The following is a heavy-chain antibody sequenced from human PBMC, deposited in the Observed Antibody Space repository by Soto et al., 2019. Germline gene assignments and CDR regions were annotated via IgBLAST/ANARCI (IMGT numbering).Heavy chain of an antibody. V-gene: IGHV4-30-4*01. D-gene: IGHD7-27*01. CDR3: ARGPSGDKVDP. J-gene: IGHJ5*02. Sequence: QVQLQESGPGLVKPSQTLSLTSTVSGGSISTVDYWWSWIRQSPDMGLEWIGHIYDGGRTYNNPSLESRVTMSVDPSKSQLSLTLSSVSAADTAVYYCARGPSGDKVDPWGQGTLVTVSS. CDR2: IYDGGRT. CDR1: GGSISTVDYW.